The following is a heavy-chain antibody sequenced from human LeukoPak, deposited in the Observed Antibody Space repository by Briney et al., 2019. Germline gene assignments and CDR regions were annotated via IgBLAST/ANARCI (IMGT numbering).Heavy chain of an antibody. Sequence: PGGSLRLSCAASGFTFSSYWMSWVRQAPGKGLEWVANIKKDGSEKYYVDSVKGRFTISRDNSKNTLYLQMNSLRAEDTAVYYCARTYGGNSMGALDYWGQGTLVTVSS. J-gene: IGHJ4*02. V-gene: IGHV3-7*03. D-gene: IGHD4-23*01. CDR1: GFTFSSYW. CDR2: IKKDGSEK. CDR3: ARTYGGNSMGALDY.